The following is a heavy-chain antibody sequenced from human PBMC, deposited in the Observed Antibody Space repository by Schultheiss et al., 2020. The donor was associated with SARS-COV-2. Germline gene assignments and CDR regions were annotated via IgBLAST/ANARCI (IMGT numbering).Heavy chain of an antibody. V-gene: IGHV4-34*01. CDR2: INDSGST. D-gene: IGHD6-6*01. J-gene: IGHJ4*02. CDR3: ARDHWARGSSSAAVEGDFDY. CDR1: GGSFSNYY. Sequence: SETLSLTCAVYGGSFSNYYWSWIRQPPGKGLEWIGEINDSGSTYYSPSLKSRVTISVDTSKNQFSLKLSSVTAADTAVYYCARDHWARGSSSAAVEGDFDYWGQGTLVTVSS.